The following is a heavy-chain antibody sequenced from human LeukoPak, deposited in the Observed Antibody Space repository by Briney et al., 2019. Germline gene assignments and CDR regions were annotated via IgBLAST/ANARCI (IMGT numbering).Heavy chain of an antibody. CDR2: ISSSSSYT. CDR1: GFTFSDHY. Sequence: GGSLRLSCAASGFTFSDHYMSWIRQAPGKGLEWVSYISSSSSYTNYADSVKGRFTISRDNAKNSLYLQMNSLRAEDTAVYYCARASNTMIPGGYWGQGTLVTVSS. D-gene: IGHD3-22*01. V-gene: IGHV3-11*05. CDR3: ARASNTMIPGGY. J-gene: IGHJ4*02.